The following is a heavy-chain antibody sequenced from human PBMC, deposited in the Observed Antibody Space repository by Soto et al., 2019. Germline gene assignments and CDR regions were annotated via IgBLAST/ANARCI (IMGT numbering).Heavy chain of an antibody. V-gene: IGHV3-23*01. CDR2: ISGSGGST. Sequence: GGSLRLSFAASGFTFSSYAMSWVRQAPGKGLEWVSAISGSGGSTYYADSVKGRFTISRDNSKNTLYLQMYSLRAEDTAVYYCAKPLVMSWPFDYWGQGTLVTVSS. D-gene: IGHD3-22*01. CDR1: GFTFSSYA. J-gene: IGHJ4*02. CDR3: AKPLVMSWPFDY.